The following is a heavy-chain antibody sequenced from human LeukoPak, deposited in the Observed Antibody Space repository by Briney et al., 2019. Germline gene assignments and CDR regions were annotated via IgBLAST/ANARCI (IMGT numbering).Heavy chain of an antibody. CDR2: ISSHSTTI. V-gene: IGHV3-48*04. D-gene: IGHD4-23*01. Sequence: AGGSLRLSCVASGFTFSSNSMNWVRQAPGKGLEWLSYISSHSTTIHSADSVKGRFTISRDNAKNSLYLQMNSLRAEDTAVYYCARDRGNYYYYGLDLWGQGTTVTVSS. CDR1: GFTFSSNS. J-gene: IGHJ6*02. CDR3: ARDRGNYYYYGLDL.